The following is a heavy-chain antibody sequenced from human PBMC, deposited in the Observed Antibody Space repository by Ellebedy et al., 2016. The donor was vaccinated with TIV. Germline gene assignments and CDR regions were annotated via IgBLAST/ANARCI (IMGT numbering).Heavy chain of an antibody. J-gene: IGHJ4*02. D-gene: IGHD6-6*01. CDR1: GFTFSSYS. V-gene: IGHV3-21*01. Sequence: PGGSLRLSCAASGFTFSSYSMNWVRQAPGKGLEWVSSISSSSSYIYYADSVKGRFTISRDNAKNSLYLQMNSLGAEDTAVYYCARDCSTGLLDIAAYYFDYWGQGTLVTVSS. CDR3: ARDCSTGLLDIAAYYFDY. CDR2: ISSSSSYI.